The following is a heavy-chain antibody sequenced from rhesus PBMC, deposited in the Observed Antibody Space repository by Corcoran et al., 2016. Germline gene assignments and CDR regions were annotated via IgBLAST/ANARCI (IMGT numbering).Heavy chain of an antibody. D-gene: IGHD6-31*01. CDR2: IYWDDDK. J-gene: IGHJ4*01. CDR1: GFSLTTSGMG. Sequence: QVTLTESGPALLRHTAPLTLTCTFSGFSLTTSGMGVRWIRTPPGKALEWLALIYWDDDKRYSTSLKSMLTISKDTSKNQVVLTMTNMDPVDTATYYWARGAGGIAAGDYWGQGVLVTVSS. CDR3: ARGAGGIAAGDY. V-gene: IGHV2-174*01.